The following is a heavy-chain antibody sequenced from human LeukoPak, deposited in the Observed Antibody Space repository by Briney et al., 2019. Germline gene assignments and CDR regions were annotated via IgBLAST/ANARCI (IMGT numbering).Heavy chain of an antibody. CDR2: ISYTGSS. Sequence: PSETLSLTCTVSGGSISPYFWSWIRQPPGKGLEWIGYISYTGSSNYNPSLKSRVTISVDTSKNQFSLQLTSVTAADTAVYYCARDDYRGVTNFDPWGQGTLVTVSS. J-gene: IGHJ5*02. V-gene: IGHV4-59*01. CDR1: GGSISPYF. D-gene: IGHD3-10*01. CDR3: ARDDYRGVTNFDP.